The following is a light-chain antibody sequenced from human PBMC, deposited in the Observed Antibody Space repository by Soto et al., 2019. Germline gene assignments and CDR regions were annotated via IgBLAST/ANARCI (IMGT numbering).Light chain of an antibody. CDR3: RQLNSYPLSVT. J-gene: IGKJ1*01. V-gene: IGKV1-5*01. Sequence: DIQMTQSPSTLSASAGDRVTITCRASQTISTWLAWYQQKPGQAPKLLIYDASSLKSEVPSRFSGSGSGTDFTLTISSRQPEDFATYYCRQLNSYPLSVTFGQGTKVDIK. CDR2: DAS. CDR1: QTISTW.